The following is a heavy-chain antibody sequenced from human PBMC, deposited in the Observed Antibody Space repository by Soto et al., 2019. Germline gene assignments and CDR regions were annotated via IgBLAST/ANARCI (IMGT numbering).Heavy chain of an antibody. D-gene: IGHD2-21*02. V-gene: IGHV4-31*03. J-gene: IGHJ6*02. CDR3: ARVCGGDCHYGMDV. Sequence: QVQLQESGPGLVKPSQTLSLTCTVSGGSISSGGYYWSWIRQHPGKGLEWIGYIYYSGSTYYNPSLKSRVTISVYTSKNQFPLKLSSVTAADTAVYYCARVCGGDCHYGMDVWGQGTTVTVSS. CDR2: IYYSGST. CDR1: GGSISSGGYY.